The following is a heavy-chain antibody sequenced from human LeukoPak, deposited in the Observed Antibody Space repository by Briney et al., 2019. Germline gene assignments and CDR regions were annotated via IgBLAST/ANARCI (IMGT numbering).Heavy chain of an antibody. V-gene: IGHV3-48*03. D-gene: IGHD3-16*01. Sequence: PGGSLRLSCAASGFTFSSYEMNWVRQAPGKGLEWVSYISSSGSTIYYADSVKGRFTISRDNAKNSLYLQMNSLRAEDTAVYYCARDTFLGALGHDYWGQGTLVTVSS. CDR2: ISSSGSTI. CDR3: ARDTFLGALGHDY. CDR1: GFTFSSYE. J-gene: IGHJ4*02.